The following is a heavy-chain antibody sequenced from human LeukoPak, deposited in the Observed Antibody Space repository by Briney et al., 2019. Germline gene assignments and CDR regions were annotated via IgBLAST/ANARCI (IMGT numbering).Heavy chain of an antibody. Sequence: PGGSLRLSCAASGSTFSSYSMNWVRQAPGKGLEWVSFISSSRSYIYYADSVKGRFAISRDNAKNSLYLQMNSLRAEDTAVYYCARDSLATVTTFAFDIWGQGTMVTVSS. D-gene: IGHD4-17*01. CDR2: ISSSRSYI. CDR1: GSTFSSYS. J-gene: IGHJ3*02. V-gene: IGHV3-21*01. CDR3: ARDSLATVTTFAFDI.